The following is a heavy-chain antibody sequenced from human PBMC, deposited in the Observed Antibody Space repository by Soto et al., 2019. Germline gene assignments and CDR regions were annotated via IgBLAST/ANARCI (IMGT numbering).Heavy chain of an antibody. Sequence: QVQLVESGGGVVQPGRSLTLSCAASGFTFSSYVIHWVRQTPDKGLEWVAFISRDGSKTYYADSVKGRFTISRDNSKNTLYLEMNSLRAEDTAVYYCARDDEGGSDCDLGYWGHGTLVTVSS. J-gene: IGHJ4*01. V-gene: IGHV3-30-3*01. CDR3: ARDDEGGSDCDLGY. D-gene: IGHD3-10*01. CDR2: ISRDGSKT. CDR1: GFTFSSYV.